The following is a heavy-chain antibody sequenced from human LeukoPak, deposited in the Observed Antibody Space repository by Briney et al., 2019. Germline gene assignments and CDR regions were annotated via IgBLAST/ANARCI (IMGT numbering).Heavy chain of an antibody. CDR1: GYTFTSYD. J-gene: IGHJ3*02. D-gene: IGHD5-12*01. CDR3: ARRGYSGYDVAFDI. V-gene: IGHV1-8*03. Sequence: ASVKVSCKASGYTFTSYDINWVRQATGQGLEWMGWMNPNSGNTGYAQKFQGRVTITRNTSISTAYMELSSLRSEDTAVYYCARRGYSGYDVAFDIWGQGTMVTVSS. CDR2: MNPNSGNT.